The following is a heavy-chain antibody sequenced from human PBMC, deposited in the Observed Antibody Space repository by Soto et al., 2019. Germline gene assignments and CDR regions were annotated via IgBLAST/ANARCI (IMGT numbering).Heavy chain of an antibody. CDR3: AHRSRGYAYYFDQ. Sequence: QITLKESGPALVRPTQTLTLTCSFSGFSLTTRGVAVGWIRQPPGKALEWLALICWDDEKWYSPSLRSRLTISEDTSKNRVVLTMTNMDPVDTATYYCAHRSRGYAYYFDQWGQGTLVTVSS. D-gene: IGHD5-12*01. J-gene: IGHJ4*02. CDR2: ICWDDEK. CDR1: GFSLTTRGVA. V-gene: IGHV2-5*02.